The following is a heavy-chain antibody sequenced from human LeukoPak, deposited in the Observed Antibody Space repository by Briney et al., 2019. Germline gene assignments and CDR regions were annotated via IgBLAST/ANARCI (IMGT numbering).Heavy chain of an antibody. D-gene: IGHD1-26*01. CDR3: AQGEPTGSNYFDF. CDR2: ISGSGGST. CDR1: GFTFSGYA. J-gene: IGHJ4*02. V-gene: IGHV3-23*01. Sequence: GGSLRLSCAASGFTFSGYAMSWVRQAPGKGLEWVSAISGSGGSTYYADSVKGRFTISRDNSKNTLYLQMNSLRAEDPAVYYCAQGEPTGSNYFDFWRQGTLVTVSS.